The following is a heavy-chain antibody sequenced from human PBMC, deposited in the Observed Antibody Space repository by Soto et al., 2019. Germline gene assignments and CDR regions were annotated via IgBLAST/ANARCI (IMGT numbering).Heavy chain of an antibody. J-gene: IGHJ4*02. CDR3: AKSSTLRYSGSYPLGY. D-gene: IGHD1-26*01. CDR2: ISGSGGST. CDR1: GFTFSSYA. V-gene: IGHV3-23*01. Sequence: GSLRLSCTASGFTFSSYAMSWVRQAPGKGLEWVSAISGSGGSTYYADSVKGRFTISRDNSKKTLYLQMNSLRAEDTAVYYCAKSSTLRYSGSYPLGYWGQGTLVTVYS.